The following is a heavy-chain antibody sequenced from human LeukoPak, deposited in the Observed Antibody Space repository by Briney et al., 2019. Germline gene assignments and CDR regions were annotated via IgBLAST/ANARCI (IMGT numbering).Heavy chain of an antibody. Sequence: ASVKVSCKASGYTFTGYYMHWVRQAPGQELEWMGWINPNSGGTNYAQKFQGRVTMIRDTSISTAYMELSSLRSDDTAVYYCARDLEGYCSGGTCYFDYWGQGTLVTVSS. D-gene: IGHD2-15*01. V-gene: IGHV1-2*02. CDR1: GYTFTGYY. CDR3: ARDLEGYCSGGTCYFDY. J-gene: IGHJ4*02. CDR2: INPNSGGT.